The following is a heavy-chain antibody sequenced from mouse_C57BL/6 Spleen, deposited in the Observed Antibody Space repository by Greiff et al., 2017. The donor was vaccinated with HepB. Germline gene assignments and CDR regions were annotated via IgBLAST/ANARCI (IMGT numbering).Heavy chain of an antibody. D-gene: IGHD3-2*02. Sequence: KESCKASGYTFTSYWMHWVKQRPGQGLEWIGEIDPSDSYTNYNQKFKGKSTLTVDKSSSTAYMQLSSLTSEDSAVYYCARQLRLLDYWGQGTTLTVSS. V-gene: IGHV1-69*01. CDR3: ARQLRLLDY. J-gene: IGHJ2*01. CDR1: GYTFTSYW. CDR2: IDPSDSYT.